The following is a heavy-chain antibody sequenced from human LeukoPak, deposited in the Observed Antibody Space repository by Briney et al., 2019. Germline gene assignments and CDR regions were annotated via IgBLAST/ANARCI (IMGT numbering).Heavy chain of an antibody. Sequence: GGSLRLSCAASGFTFDDYAMHWVRQAPGKGLEWVSGISWNSGSIGYADSVKGRFTISRDNAKNSLYLQMNSLRAEDTALYYCAKDLFIDMVRGVPGDAFDIWGQGTMVTVSS. CDR1: GFTFDDYA. CDR2: ISWNSGSI. J-gene: IGHJ3*02. CDR3: AKDLFIDMVRGVPGDAFDI. V-gene: IGHV3-9*01. D-gene: IGHD3-10*01.